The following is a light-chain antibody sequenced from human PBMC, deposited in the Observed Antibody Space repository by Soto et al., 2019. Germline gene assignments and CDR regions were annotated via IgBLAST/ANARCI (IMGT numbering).Light chain of an antibody. J-gene: IGLJ1*01. CDR1: SSDVGGYNY. Sequence: QSALTQPPSASGSPGQSVTISCTGTSSDVGGYNYVSWYQQHPGKAPKLMIYEVSNLPSGVPDRFSGSKSGNTASLTVSGLQAEDEADYYCSSYAGSNNLVFGTGTKVTV. CDR3: SSYAGSNNLV. CDR2: EVS. V-gene: IGLV2-8*01.